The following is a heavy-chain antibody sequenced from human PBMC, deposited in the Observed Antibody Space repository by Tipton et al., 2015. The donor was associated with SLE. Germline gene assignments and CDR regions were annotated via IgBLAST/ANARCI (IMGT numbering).Heavy chain of an antibody. CDR2: IYSGGST. Sequence: SLRLSCAASGFSINNNYMSWVRQAPGKGLDWVSVIYSGGSTYYADSVKGRFTISRDNSKNTLYLQMNSLRAENTAVYYCAKVGATILPGNFDYWGQGTLVTVSS. V-gene: IGHV3-53*05. J-gene: IGHJ4*02. D-gene: IGHD1-26*01. CDR1: GFSINNNY. CDR3: AKVGATILPGNFDY.